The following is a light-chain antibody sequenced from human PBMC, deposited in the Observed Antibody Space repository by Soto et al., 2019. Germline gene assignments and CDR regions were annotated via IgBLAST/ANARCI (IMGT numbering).Light chain of an antibody. J-gene: IGLJ1*01. CDR3: AAWDVSLNGLV. Sequence: QSVLTQPPSASGTPGQRVTISCSGSSSNIGSNNVNWYQQLPGTDPQLLIYSNNQRPSGVPDRFSGSKSGTSASLAISGLQSDDEADYYCAAWDVSLNGLVFGTGTKLTVL. CDR1: SSNIGSNN. V-gene: IGLV1-44*01. CDR2: SNN.